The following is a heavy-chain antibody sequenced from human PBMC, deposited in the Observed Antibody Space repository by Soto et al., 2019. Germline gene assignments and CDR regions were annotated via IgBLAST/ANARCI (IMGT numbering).Heavy chain of an antibody. D-gene: IGHD6-25*01. J-gene: IGHJ4*02. CDR3: ARGAASTPFALPFHY. Sequence: TKSRTCTVSGGYLSSCEYYWRWINTPPGKGLEWIGYIYYSGSTYYNPSLKSRVTISVDTSKNQFSLKLSSVTAADTAVFYCARGAASTPFALPFHYWVPGPPVSVSP. CDR1: GGYLSSCEYY. CDR2: IYYSGST. V-gene: IGHV4-30-4*01.